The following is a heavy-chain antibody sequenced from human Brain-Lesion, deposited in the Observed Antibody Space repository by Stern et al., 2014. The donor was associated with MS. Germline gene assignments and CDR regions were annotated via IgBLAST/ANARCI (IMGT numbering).Heavy chain of an antibody. CDR2: IHDTGRT. Sequence: VQLVESGPGLVKPSQTLSLTCTVSGGSISSSGYYWSWIRPPADKGLEWIGRIHDTGRTYYNSSLKRRVTLSMDNANNQFSPKLTSGTAADTAVYYCATTRWDLFTWNWFDPWGQGTLVTVSS. CDR3: ATTRWDLFTWNWFDP. D-gene: IGHD1-26*01. CDR1: GGSISSSGYY. J-gene: IGHJ5*02. V-gene: IGHV4-61*02.